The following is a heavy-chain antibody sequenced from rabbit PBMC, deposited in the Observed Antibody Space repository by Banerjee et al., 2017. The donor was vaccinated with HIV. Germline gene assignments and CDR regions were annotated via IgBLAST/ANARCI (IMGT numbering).Heavy chain of an antibody. CDR1: GFSFSNGYV. Sequence: QEQLEESGGDLVKPEGSLTLTCTASGFSFSNGYVMCWVRQAPGKGLEWIACINTITGDTVYATWAKGRFTISKASWTTVTLQMTSLTAADTASYFCARDSTATILHLWGPGTLVTVS. J-gene: IGHJ6*01. D-gene: IGHD7-1*01. CDR2: INTITGDT. V-gene: IGHV1S45*01. CDR3: ARDSTATILHL.